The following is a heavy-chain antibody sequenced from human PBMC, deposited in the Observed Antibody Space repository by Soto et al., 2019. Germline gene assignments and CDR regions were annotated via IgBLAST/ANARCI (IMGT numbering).Heavy chain of an antibody. CDR2: ISSASSTI. CDR1: GLTFTSYS. D-gene: IGHD2-15*01. Sequence: EVQLVESGGGLVQPGGSLRLSCAASGLTFTSYSMNWVRQAPGKGLEWLSYISSASSTIYYGDSVKGRITISRDNAKNSLYLQMNSLRDEDTAVYYCARSYCSGGNCYSSDAFDIWGQETMVTVSS. J-gene: IGHJ3*02. CDR3: ARSYCSGGNCYSSDAFDI. V-gene: IGHV3-48*02.